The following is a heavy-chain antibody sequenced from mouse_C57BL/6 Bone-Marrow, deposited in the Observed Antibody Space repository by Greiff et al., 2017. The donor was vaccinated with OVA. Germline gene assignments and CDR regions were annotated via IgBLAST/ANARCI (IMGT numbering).Heavy chain of an antibody. V-gene: IGHV5-15*01. J-gene: IGHJ1*03. CDR1: GFTFSDYG. D-gene: IGHD2-5*01. CDR2: ISNLAYSI. CDR3: ARHSNYGGWYFDV. Sequence: EVKLVESGGGLVQPGGSLKLSCAASGFTFSDYGMAWVRQAPRKGPEWVAFISNLAYSIYYADTVTGRFTISRENAKNTLYLVMSSLRSEDTAMYYCARHSNYGGWYFDVWGTGTTVTVAS.